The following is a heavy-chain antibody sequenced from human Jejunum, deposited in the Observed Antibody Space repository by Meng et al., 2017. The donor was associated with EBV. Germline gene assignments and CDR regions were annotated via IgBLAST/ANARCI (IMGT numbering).Heavy chain of an antibody. CDR1: AFTVISHY. CDR3: ARDQSISGTYPTWWFDS. V-gene: IGHV1-46*01. D-gene: IGHD1-26*01. CDR2: INPNGSSK. J-gene: IGHJ5*01. Sequence: VQRVQAGVRVNEPGPQLMVPSEASAFTVISHYMHWGGHAPGQGLEWTPIINPNGSSKSHAQKFQASATLTRDTSTNSVYMELNSLSSDDTAVNYCARDQSISGTYPTWWFDSWGQGTLVTVSS.